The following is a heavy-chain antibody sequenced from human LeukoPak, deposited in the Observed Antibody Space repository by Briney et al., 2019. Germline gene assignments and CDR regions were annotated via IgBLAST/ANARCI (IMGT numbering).Heavy chain of an antibody. CDR3: ARRVSGIAVAGTVWWLDP. CDR2: IYPGDSDT. J-gene: IGHJ5*02. CDR1: GYSFSSYW. V-gene: IGHV5-51*03. Sequence: GESLKISCKGFGYSFSSYWIGWVRQMPGKGLEWMGIIYPGDSDTRYSPSFQGQVTISADKSISTAYLQWSSLRASDTAMYYWARRVSGIAVAGTVWWLDPWGEGTLVSVSS. D-gene: IGHD6-19*01.